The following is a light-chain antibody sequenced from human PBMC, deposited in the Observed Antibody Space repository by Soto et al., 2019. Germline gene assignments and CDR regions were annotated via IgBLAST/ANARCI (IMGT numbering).Light chain of an antibody. CDR3: QQLDSFPIT. Sequence: IQLTQSPSSLSASVGDRVIITCRASQGISSYLAWYQQKLGKAPKLLIYAASTLQSGVLSRFSGSGSGTDFTLTISSLQPEDFASYYCQQLDSFPITFGQGTRLEIK. J-gene: IGKJ5*01. V-gene: IGKV1-9*01. CDR2: AAS. CDR1: QGISSY.